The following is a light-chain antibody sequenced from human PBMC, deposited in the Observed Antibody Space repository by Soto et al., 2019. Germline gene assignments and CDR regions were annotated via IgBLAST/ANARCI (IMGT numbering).Light chain of an antibody. J-gene: IGKJ1*01. CDR2: AAY. Sequence: DSQMTQSPSSPSASVGDRVTITCRASQSISSYLNWYQQKPGKAPKLLIYAAYSLQSGVTSRFSGSGSGTDFTLTISSLQPEDFATYYCQPSYSTPQTVGPGTKVDIK. CDR3: QPSYSTPQT. CDR1: QSISSY. V-gene: IGKV1-39*01.